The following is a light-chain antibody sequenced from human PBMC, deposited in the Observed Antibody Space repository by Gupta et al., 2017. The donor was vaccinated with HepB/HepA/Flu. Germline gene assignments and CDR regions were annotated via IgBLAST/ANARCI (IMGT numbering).Light chain of an antibody. CDR3: QAWDSSTAV. V-gene: IGLV3-1*01. Sequence: SYELTQPPSVSVSPGQTASITCSGDKLGDKYACWYQQKPGQSPVLVIYQDSKRPSGTPERFSGSNSGTTATLTISGTQAVDDDYYYCQAWDSSTAVFGTGTKVTVL. J-gene: IGLJ1*01. CDR2: QDS. CDR1: KLGDKY.